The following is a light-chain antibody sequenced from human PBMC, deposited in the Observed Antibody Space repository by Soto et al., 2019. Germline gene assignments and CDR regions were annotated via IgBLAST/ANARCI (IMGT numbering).Light chain of an antibody. CDR3: MQRIEFPLT. V-gene: IGKV2-40*01. J-gene: IGKJ4*01. CDR1: PSLFDNDDGNTY. CDR2: TVS. Sequence: EIAMTQTPLSLTVTPGEPASISCRSRPSLFDNDDGNTYLDWYLQKPGQSPQLLIYTVSYRASGVPDRFSGSGSGTDFTLKISRVEAEDVGVYYCMQRIEFPLTFGGGTKVDIK.